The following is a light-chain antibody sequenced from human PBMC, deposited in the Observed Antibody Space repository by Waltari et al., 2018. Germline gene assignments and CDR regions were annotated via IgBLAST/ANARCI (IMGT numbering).Light chain of an antibody. CDR3: CSYVQKDIWL. J-gene: IGLJ3*02. Sequence: QSALTQPASVSGAPGQSITISCTATTSGSGNSDFVSWYQHHPGKVPKLFIYEVIKSPSNISDRFTVSKSGNTASLSISGLQADDEADYYCCSYVQKDIWLFGRGTKVTVL. CDR2: EVI. CDR1: TSGSGNSDF. V-gene: IGLV2-23*02.